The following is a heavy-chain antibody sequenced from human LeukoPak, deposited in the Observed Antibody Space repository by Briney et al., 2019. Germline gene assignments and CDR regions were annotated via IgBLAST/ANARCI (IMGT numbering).Heavy chain of an antibody. CDR2: MNSNSGDK. J-gene: IGHJ4*02. D-gene: IGHD2-2*01. CDR1: GYTFSTYD. V-gene: IGHV1-8*03. CDR3: AIPSGYCSSTSCFHFDY. Sequence: ASVKVSCKASGYTFSTYDIHWVRQATGQGLEWMGWMNSNSGDKGYAPKFQGRVTITRNTSISTAYMELSSLRSEDTAVYYCAIPSGYCSSTSCFHFDYWGQGTLVTVSS.